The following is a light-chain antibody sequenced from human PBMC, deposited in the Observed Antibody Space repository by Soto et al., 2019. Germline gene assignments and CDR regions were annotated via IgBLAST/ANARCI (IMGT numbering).Light chain of an antibody. CDR2: LVY. Sequence: DIVMTQSPLSLPVTPGEPASISCRSSQSLLHSNGYYYLDWYLQKPGQSPQLLIYLVYNRASGVPDRVSGSGSGTDFTLKISRVEAEDVGVYYCKQGLQAPLTFGQGTKVEIK. CDR1: QSLLHSNGYYY. V-gene: IGKV2-28*01. CDR3: KQGLQAPLT. J-gene: IGKJ1*01.